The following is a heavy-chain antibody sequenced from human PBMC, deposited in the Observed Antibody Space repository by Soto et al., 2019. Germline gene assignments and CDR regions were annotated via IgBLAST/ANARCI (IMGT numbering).Heavy chain of an antibody. Sequence: QVQLVESGGGVVQPGRSLRLTCAASGFTFSSGGMHWVRQAPGKGLEWVALIAYDGSKTYYGDSVRGRFTISRDNSENTLFPQRNSLRAEDTAVYYCARWVGGSMFDNSGKYDSWGPGTLVTVSS. J-gene: IGHJ5*01. D-gene: IGHD3-22*01. CDR2: IAYDGSKT. CDR1: GFTFSSGG. CDR3: ARWVGGSMFDNSGKYDS. V-gene: IGHV3-30*03.